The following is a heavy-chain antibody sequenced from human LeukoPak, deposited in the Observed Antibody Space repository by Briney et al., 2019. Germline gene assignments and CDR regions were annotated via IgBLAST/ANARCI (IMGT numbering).Heavy chain of an antibody. CDR3: ASVPKVGATWRIDY. D-gene: IGHD1-26*01. V-gene: IGHV4-39*07. J-gene: IGHJ4*02. Sequence: SETLSLTCTVSGGSISSSSYYWGWIRQPPGKGLEWIGEINHSGSTNYNPSLKSRVTISVDTSKNQFSLKLSSVTAADTAVYYCASVPKVGATWRIDYWGQGTLVTVSS. CDR1: GGSISSSSYY. CDR2: INHSGST.